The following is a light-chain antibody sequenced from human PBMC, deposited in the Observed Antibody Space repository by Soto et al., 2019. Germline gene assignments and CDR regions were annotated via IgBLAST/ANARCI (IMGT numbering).Light chain of an antibody. CDR1: QSISNY. CDR2: GAS. CDR3: QQSHTIPIT. J-gene: IGKJ5*01. Sequence: DIQMTQSPSSLSAAIGHRVTITCRAMQSISNYLNWYQQKPGQDPRLLIYGASNSQSGVKSRFSGSGSGTDFTLNISSLQHEDIATYYCQQSHTIPITVGPGTRLEIK. V-gene: IGKV1-39*01.